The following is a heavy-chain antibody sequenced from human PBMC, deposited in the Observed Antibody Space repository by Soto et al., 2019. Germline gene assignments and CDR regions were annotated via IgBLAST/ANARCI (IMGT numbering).Heavy chain of an antibody. CDR2: ISAYNGNT. D-gene: IGHD3-22*01. CDR3: ARDPRVYYDSSGYYWVY. V-gene: IGHV1-18*01. J-gene: IGHJ4*02. CDR1: GYTFSSYA. Sequence: QVQLVQSGAEVKKPGASVKVSCKASGYTFSSYAISWVRQAPGQGLEWIGWISAYNGNTNYAQNFQGRVTMTTDTSTSTAYMELRSLRSDDTAVYYCARDPRVYYDSSGYYWVYWGQGTLVTVSS.